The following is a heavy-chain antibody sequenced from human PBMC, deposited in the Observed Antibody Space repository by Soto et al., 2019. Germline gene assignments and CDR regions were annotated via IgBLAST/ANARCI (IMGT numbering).Heavy chain of an antibody. Sequence: QVQLQESGPGLVKPSQTLSLTCTVSGGSISSGGYYWSWIRQYPGKGLEWIGYIYYSGSTYYNPSLKSRVTISVDTSKNQFSLKLSSVTAADTAVYYCARDRRAEWSQYYFDYWGQGTLVTVSS. CDR2: IYYSGST. J-gene: IGHJ4*02. CDR1: GGSISSGGYY. V-gene: IGHV4-31*03. CDR3: ARDRRAEWSQYYFDY. D-gene: IGHD3-3*01.